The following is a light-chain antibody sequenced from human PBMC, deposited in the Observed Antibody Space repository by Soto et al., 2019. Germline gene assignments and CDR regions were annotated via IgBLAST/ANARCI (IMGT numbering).Light chain of an antibody. CDR3: QQYVGSPIT. V-gene: IGKV3-20*01. J-gene: IGKJ1*01. CDR2: DAS. Sequence: EIVLTQSPGTLSLSPGEIATLSCSASQSVSSSSLAWYQQKRGQAPRLLIHDASSRATGIPDRFSGSGSGTDFTLTISRLEPEDFALYYCQQYVGSPITFGQGTKVDIK. CDR1: QSVSSSS.